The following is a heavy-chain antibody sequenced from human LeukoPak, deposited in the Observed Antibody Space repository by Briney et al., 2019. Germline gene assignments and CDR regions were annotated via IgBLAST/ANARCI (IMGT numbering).Heavy chain of an antibody. CDR2: ISYDGSNK. J-gene: IGHJ3*02. D-gene: IGHD5-18*01. CDR1: GSTFSSFA. CDR3: AQAVKGYSYGDDAFDI. V-gene: IGHV3-30*18. Sequence: PGGSLRLSCAASGSTFSSFAIHWVRQVPGKGLEWVTAISYDGSNKYYADSVKGRFTISRDNSKNTVYVQMNSLRLEDTAVYYCAQAVKGYSYGDDAFDIWGQGTMVIVSS.